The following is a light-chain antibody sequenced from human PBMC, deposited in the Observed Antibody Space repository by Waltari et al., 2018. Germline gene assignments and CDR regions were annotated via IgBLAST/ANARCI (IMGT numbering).Light chain of an antibody. V-gene: IGKV1-8*01. Sequence: AIQLTQSPSSVSASAGHRVTITCRASQHIAGYLAWYQQKPGKAPKLLIFGASTLQRGVPSRFSGSGSGTDFTLTISYLQSEDFATYYCQHFYSYPQTFGQGTKVELK. CDR2: GAS. J-gene: IGKJ1*01. CDR1: QHIAGY. CDR3: QHFYSYPQT.